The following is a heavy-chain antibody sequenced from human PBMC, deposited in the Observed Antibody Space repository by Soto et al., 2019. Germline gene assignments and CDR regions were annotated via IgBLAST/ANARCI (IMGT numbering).Heavy chain of an antibody. CDR2: MNPNSGNT. J-gene: IGHJ4*02. D-gene: IGHD2-15*01. Sequence: ASVKVSCKASGYTFTSYDINWVRQATGQGLEWMGWMNPNSGNTGYAQKFRGRVTMTRNTSISTAYMELSSLRSEDTAVYYCAIAYCSGGSCPFDYWGQGTLVTVSS. V-gene: IGHV1-8*01. CDR1: GYTFTSYD. CDR3: AIAYCSGGSCPFDY.